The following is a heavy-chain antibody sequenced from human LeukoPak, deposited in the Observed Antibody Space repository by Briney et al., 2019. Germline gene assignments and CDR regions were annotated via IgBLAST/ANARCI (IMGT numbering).Heavy chain of an antibody. J-gene: IGHJ4*02. D-gene: IGHD3-22*01. CDR3: ARLTGDYYDSSGYYYVFDY. CDR1: GGSISSYY. V-gene: IGHV4-59*01. Sequence: SETLSLTCTVSGGSISSYYWSWIRQPPGKGLEWIGYIYYSGSTNYNPSLKSRVTISVDTSKNQFSLKLSSVTAADTAVYYCARLTGDYYDSSGYYYVFDYWGQGTLVTVSS. CDR2: IYYSGST.